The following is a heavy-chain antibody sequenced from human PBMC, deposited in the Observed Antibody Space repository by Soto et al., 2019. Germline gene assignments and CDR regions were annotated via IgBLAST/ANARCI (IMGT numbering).Heavy chain of an antibody. V-gene: IGHV3-21*01. CDR1: GFTFSSYS. D-gene: IGHD3-10*01. CDR2: ISSSSSYI. CDR3: ARVLPPVTMVRGVYYYYYGMDV. J-gene: IGHJ6*02. Sequence: VSLRLSCAASGFTFSSYSMNWVRQAPGKGLEWVSSISSSSSYIYYADSVKGRFTISRDNAKNSLYLQMNSLRAEDTAVYYCARVLPPVTMVRGVYYYYYGMDVWGQGTTVTVSS.